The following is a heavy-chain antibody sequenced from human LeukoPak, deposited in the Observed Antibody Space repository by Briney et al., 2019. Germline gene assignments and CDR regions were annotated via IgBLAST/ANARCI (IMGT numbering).Heavy chain of an antibody. CDR2: IRYDGSNK. V-gene: IGHV3-30*02. J-gene: IGHJ6*03. Sequence: GGSLRLSCAASGFTFSSYGMHWVRQAPGKGLEWVAFIRYDGSNKYYADSVKGRFTIYRDNSKNTLYLQMNSLRAEDTAVYCCAKDFFSSSWPYYMDVWGKGTTVTVSS. CDR1: GFTFSSYG. CDR3: AKDFFSSSWPYYMDV. D-gene: IGHD6-13*01.